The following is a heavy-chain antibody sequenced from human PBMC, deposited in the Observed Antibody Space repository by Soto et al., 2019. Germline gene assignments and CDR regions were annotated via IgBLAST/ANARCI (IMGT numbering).Heavy chain of an antibody. Sequence: SLTCTVSGGSISSGGYYWSWIRQHPGKGLEWIGYIYYSGSTYYNPSLKSRVTISVDTSKNQFSLKLSSVTAADTAVYYCAREPYSSSWYWFDPWGQGTLVTVSS. V-gene: IGHV4-31*03. J-gene: IGHJ5*02. CDR2: IYYSGST. CDR3: AREPYSSSWYWFDP. D-gene: IGHD6-13*01. CDR1: GGSISSGGYY.